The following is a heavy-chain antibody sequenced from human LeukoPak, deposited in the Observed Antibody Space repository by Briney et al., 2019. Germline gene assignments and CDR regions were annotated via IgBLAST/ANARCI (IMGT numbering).Heavy chain of an antibody. Sequence: SGGSLRLSCAASGFTFSSYAMHWVRQAPGKGLEWVAVISYDGSNKYYADSVKGRFTISRDNSKNTLYLQMNSLRAEDTAVYYCARGVGVRYAFDIWGQGTMVTVSS. J-gene: IGHJ3*02. CDR3: ARGVGVRYAFDI. D-gene: IGHD3-10*01. CDR2: ISYDGSNK. CDR1: GFTFSSYA. V-gene: IGHV3-30-3*01.